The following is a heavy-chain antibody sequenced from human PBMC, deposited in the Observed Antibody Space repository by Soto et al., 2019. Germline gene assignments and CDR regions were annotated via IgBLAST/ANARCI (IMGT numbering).Heavy chain of an antibody. J-gene: IGHJ5*02. CDR3: AHRHINSWGSAINWFDP. CDR1: GFSLSTSGVG. D-gene: IGHD3-16*01. CDR2: IYWDDDK. Sequence: QITLKESGPTLVKPTQTLTLTCTFSGFSLSTSGVGVGWIHQPPGKALEWLALIYWDDDKRYSPSLKSRLTSTKDTAKNQVVLTMTNMDPGDTATYYCAHRHINSWGSAINWFDPWGQGTLVTVSS. V-gene: IGHV2-5*02.